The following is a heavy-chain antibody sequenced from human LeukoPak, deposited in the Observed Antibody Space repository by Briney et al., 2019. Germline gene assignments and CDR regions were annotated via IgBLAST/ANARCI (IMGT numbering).Heavy chain of an antibody. D-gene: IGHD1-26*01. CDR2: INHSGST. CDR3: ARGPAISSGSYCDY. Sequence: SETLSLTCAVYGGSFSGYYWSWIRQPPGKGLEWIGEINHSGSTNYNPPLKSRVTISVDTSKNQFSLKLSSVTAADTAVYYCARGPAISSGSYCDYWGQGTLVTVSS. CDR1: GGSFSGYY. J-gene: IGHJ4*02. V-gene: IGHV4-34*01.